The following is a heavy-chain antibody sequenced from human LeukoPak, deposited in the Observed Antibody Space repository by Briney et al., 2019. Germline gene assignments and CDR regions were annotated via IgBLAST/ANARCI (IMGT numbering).Heavy chain of an antibody. V-gene: IGHV3-48*03. CDR2: ISSSGSTI. CDR1: GFTFSSYE. D-gene: IGHD3-10*01. CDR3: AKGGSDYYYYMDV. J-gene: IGHJ6*03. Sequence: PGGSLRLSCAASGFTFSSYEMNWVRQAPGKGLEWVSYISSSGSTIYYADSVKGRFTISRDNAKNSLYLQMNSLRAEDTALYYCAKGGSDYYYYMDVWGKGTTVTVSS.